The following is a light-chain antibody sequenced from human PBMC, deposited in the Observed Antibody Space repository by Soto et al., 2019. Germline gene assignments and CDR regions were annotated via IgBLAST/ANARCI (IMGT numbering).Light chain of an antibody. Sequence: DIRMTQSPSTLSASVGDRVTITCRASQGISGWLAWYQQKPGKAPKLLVYDASSLESGVPSRFSGSGSGTELTLTISSLRNDDFETYYCQQYNRYWTFGQGTKVDI. CDR2: DAS. V-gene: IGKV1-5*01. CDR3: QQYNRYWT. J-gene: IGKJ1*01. CDR1: QGISGW.